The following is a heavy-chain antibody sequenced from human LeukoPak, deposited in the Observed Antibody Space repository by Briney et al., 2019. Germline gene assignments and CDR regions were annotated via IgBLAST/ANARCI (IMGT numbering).Heavy chain of an antibody. J-gene: IGHJ4*02. CDR3: ARAGQWLRLGFDY. V-gene: IGHV1-18*01. Sequence: ASVKVSCKASGYTFTSYGISWVRQAPGQGLEWMGWISAYNGNTNYAQKLQGRVTMTRDTSTSTVYMELSSLRSEDTAVYYCARAGQWLRLGFDYWGQGTLVTVSS. CDR1: GYTFTSYG. CDR2: ISAYNGNT. D-gene: IGHD5-12*01.